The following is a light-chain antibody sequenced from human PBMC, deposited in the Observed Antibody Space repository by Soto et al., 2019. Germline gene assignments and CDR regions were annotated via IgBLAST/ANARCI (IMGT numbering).Light chain of an antibody. V-gene: IGLV2-14*01. CDR2: EVS. J-gene: IGLJ1*01. CDR1: SSDVGGYNY. CDR3: SSYTSSSTYV. Sequence: QSGKTQDACVSGSPGQSITISCTGTSSDVGGYNYVSWYQQHPGKAPKLMIYEVSNRPSGVSNRFSGSKSGNTASLTISGLQAEDEADYYCSSYTSSSTYVFGTGTKVTVL.